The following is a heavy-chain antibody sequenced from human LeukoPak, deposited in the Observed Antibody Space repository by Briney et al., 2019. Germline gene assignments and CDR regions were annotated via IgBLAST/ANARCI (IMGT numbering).Heavy chain of an antibody. Sequence: ASVKVSCKASGGTFSSYAISWVRQAPGQGLEWMGGIIPIFGTANYAQKFQGRVTITADESTSTAYMELSSLRSEDTAVYYCARDPIEYCSSTSCPLLHYYYYGMDVWGQGTTVTVSS. CDR3: ARDPIEYCSSTSCPLLHYYYYGMDV. V-gene: IGHV1-69*01. CDR1: GGTFSSYA. CDR2: IIPIFGTA. J-gene: IGHJ6*02. D-gene: IGHD2-2*01.